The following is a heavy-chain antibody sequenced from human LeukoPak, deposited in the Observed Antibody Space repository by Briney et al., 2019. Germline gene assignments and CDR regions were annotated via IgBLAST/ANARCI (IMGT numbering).Heavy chain of an antibody. V-gene: IGHV1-69*13. CDR3: ARGSPYSYGYYYYYYMDV. CDR1: GGTFSSYA. Sequence: ASVKVSCKASGGTFSSYAISWVRQAPGQGLEWMGGIIPIFGTANYAQKFQGRVTITADESTSTAYMELSSLGSEDTAVYYCARGSPYSYGYYYYYYMDVWGKGTTVTVSS. D-gene: IGHD5-18*01. CDR2: IIPIFGTA. J-gene: IGHJ6*03.